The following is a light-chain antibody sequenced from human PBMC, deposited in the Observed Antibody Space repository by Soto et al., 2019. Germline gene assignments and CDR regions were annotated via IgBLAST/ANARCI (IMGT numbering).Light chain of an antibody. J-gene: IGKJ5*01. CDR2: GAS. Sequence: DIVFTQSPATLSFSPVERATLSCRASQSVSSNLAWYQQKPGQAPRLLIYGASTRATGIPARFSGSGSGTEFTLTISSLQSEDFAVYYCHQYDNWPKTFGQGTRLEIK. V-gene: IGKV3-15*01. CDR3: HQYDNWPKT. CDR1: QSVSSN.